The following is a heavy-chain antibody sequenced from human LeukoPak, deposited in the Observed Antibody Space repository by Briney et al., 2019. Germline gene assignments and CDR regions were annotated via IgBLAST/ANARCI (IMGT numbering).Heavy chain of an antibody. D-gene: IGHD3-22*01. CDR3: ARGRELTMIVVVVYGMDV. CDR2: ISSSSSTI. Sequence: GGSLRLSCAASGFTFSSHSMNWVRQAPGKGLEWLSYISSSSSTIYYADSVKGRFTISRDNAKNSLYLQMNSLRAEDTAVYYCARGRELTMIVVVVYGMDVWGQGTTVAVSS. CDR1: GFTFSSHS. J-gene: IGHJ6*02. V-gene: IGHV3-48*01.